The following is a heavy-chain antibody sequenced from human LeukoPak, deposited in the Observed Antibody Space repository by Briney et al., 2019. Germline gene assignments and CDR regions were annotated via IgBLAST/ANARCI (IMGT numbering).Heavy chain of an antibody. CDR3: ARASNWKYDY. D-gene: IGHD1-20*01. CDR1: GFTFTTYW. CDR2: SNSDGSST. J-gene: IGHJ4*02. V-gene: IGHV3-74*01. Sequence: GGSLRLSCAASGFTFTTYWMHWVRQAPGKGLVWVSRSNSDGSSTSYADSVKGRFTISRDNAKNTLYLQMNSLGAEDTAVYYCARASNWKYDYWGQGTLVTVSS.